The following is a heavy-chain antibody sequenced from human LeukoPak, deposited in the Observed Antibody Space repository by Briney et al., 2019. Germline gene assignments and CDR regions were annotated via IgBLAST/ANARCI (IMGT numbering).Heavy chain of an antibody. J-gene: IGHJ4*02. V-gene: IGHV1-2*02. Sequence: ASVKVSCKASGYTFTGYYMHWVRQAPGQGLEWMGWINPNRVGTKYAQKFEGRETMTRDTSISTAYMELGGLSSDHPAVYYCARFVVDDYWGQGTLVTVSS. CDR2: INPNRVGT. CDR3: ARFVVDDY. CDR1: GYTFTGYY. D-gene: IGHD2-15*01.